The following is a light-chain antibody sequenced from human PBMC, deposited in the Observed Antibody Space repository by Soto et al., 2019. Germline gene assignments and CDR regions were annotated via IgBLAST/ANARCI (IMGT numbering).Light chain of an antibody. Sequence: QSALTQPASVSGSPGQSITISCTGTSSDVGDYNYVSWYQQHPGKAPKLMIYEVNNRPSGVSNPFSGSKSGNTASLTISGLQAEDEADYYCSSYTSRSTRVFGTGTKLTVL. CDR3: SSYTSRSTRV. V-gene: IGLV2-14*01. CDR1: SSDVGDYNY. CDR2: EVN. J-gene: IGLJ1*01.